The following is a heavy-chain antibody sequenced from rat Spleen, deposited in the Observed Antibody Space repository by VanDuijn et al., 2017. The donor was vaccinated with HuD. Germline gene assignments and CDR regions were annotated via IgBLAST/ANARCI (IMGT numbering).Heavy chain of an antibody. Sequence: EVQLVESGGGLVQPGRSLKLSCAASGFTFSDYYMAWVRQAPKKGLEWVASISYEGSSTYYGDSVKGRFTISRDNAKSTLYLQMNSLRSEDTATYYCARERIYSGEGYFDYWGQGVTVTVSS. CDR2: ISYEGSST. D-gene: IGHD1-1*01. CDR3: ARERIYSGEGYFDY. V-gene: IGHV5-22*01. CDR1: GFTFSDYY. J-gene: IGHJ2*01.